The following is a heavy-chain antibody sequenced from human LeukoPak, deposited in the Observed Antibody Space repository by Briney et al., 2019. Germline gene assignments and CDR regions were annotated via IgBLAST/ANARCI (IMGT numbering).Heavy chain of an antibody. Sequence: PGGSLRLSCAASGFTFSSYSMNWVRQAPGKGLEWVSYISGSGSTIYYADSVKGRFTISRDNAKNSLYLQMNSLRAEDTAVYYCAREYYSSGWYNWLDPRGQGTLVTVSS. V-gene: IGHV3-48*04. CDR3: AREYYSSGWYNWLDP. CDR1: GFTFSSYS. D-gene: IGHD6-19*01. CDR2: ISGSGSTI. J-gene: IGHJ5*02.